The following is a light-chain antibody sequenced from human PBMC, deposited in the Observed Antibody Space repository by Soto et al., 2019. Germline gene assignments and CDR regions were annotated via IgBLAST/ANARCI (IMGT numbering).Light chain of an antibody. J-gene: IGLJ1*01. V-gene: IGLV2-8*01. Sequence: QSVLTQPPSASGSPGQSVTISCTGTSTDVGGYDYVSWYQQHPGKVPKLMIYEVNKRPSGVPVRFSGSKSGNTASLTVSGLQPEDEADYYCTSYAGGNNVFGTGTKVTVL. CDR3: TSYAGGNNV. CDR2: EVN. CDR1: STDVGGYDY.